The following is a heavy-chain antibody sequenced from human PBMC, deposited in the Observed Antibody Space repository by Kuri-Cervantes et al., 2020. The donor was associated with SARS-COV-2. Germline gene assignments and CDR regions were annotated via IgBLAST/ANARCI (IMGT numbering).Heavy chain of an antibody. J-gene: IGHJ6*04. CDR3: ARERGGWPNWNDVGYGMDV. V-gene: IGHV4-59*01. Sequence: SETLSLTCTVSGGSISSYYWSWIRQPPGKGLEWIGYIYYSGSTNYNPSLKSRVTISVDTYKNQFSLKLSSVTAADKAVYYCARERGGWPNWNDVGYGMDVWGKGTTVTVSS. D-gene: IGHD1-1*01. CDR1: GGSISSYY. CDR2: IYYSGST.